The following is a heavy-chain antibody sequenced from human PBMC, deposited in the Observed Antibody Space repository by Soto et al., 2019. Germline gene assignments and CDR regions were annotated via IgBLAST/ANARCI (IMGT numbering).Heavy chain of an antibody. CDR2: VNTYKGNT. CDR3: ARERGNYRYFDY. Sequence: QVQLVQSGAEVKKPGASVKVSCEASGYTVTDYGITCVRQAPGQGLEWMGWVNTYKGNTKYAQRLQGRVTMTTETSTSTAYMELRSLRSDDTAVYFCARERGNYRYFDYWGQGTLVTVSS. V-gene: IGHV1-18*01. CDR1: GYTVTDYG. D-gene: IGHD3-16*02. J-gene: IGHJ4*02.